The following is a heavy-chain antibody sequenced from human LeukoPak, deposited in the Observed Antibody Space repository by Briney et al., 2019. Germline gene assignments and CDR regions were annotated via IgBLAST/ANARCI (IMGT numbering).Heavy chain of an antibody. CDR3: ARGRSLGCDH. J-gene: IGHJ4*02. V-gene: IGHV3-7*03. Sequence: GGSLRLSCAASGFTFTSYWMTWVRQAPGKGLEWVANINQDGSDKYYVDSVKGRFTISRDNAKNSLYLQMNSLRVEDTAVYYCARGRSLGCDHWGQGTLVTVSS. D-gene: IGHD1-26*01. CDR2: INQDGSDK. CDR1: GFTFTSYW.